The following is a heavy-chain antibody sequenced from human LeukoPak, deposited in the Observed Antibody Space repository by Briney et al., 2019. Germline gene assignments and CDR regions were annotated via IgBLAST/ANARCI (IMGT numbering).Heavy chain of an antibody. CDR2: LKQDGSEK. V-gene: IGHV3-7*01. CDR1: GFTFSSNW. CDR3: ARNYDFWSGYQEGGAFDI. J-gene: IGHJ3*02. D-gene: IGHD3-3*01. Sequence: GGSLRLSCPASGFTFSSNWMSWVRQAPGKGLEWVANLKQDGSEKYYVDSVKGRFTISRDNAKNSLYLQMNSLRAEDTAVYYCARNYDFWSGYQEGGAFDIWGQGTMVTVSS.